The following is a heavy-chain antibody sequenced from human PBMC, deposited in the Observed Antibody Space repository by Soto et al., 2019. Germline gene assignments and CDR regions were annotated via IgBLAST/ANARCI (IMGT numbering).Heavy chain of an antibody. CDR3: ARHFPSPLSYFCNGMDV. CDR1: GDSISSSDYY. Sequence: QLQLQESGPGLVKPSETLSLTCTVSGDSISSSDYYWAWIRQPPRKGLEWIGNIYESGTTYYNPSLKSRVTISVDTSKDQFSLRRRSVTAADSAVYYCARHFPSPLSYFCNGMDVWGQGTTVTVSS. CDR2: IYESGTT. J-gene: IGHJ6*02. D-gene: IGHD3-16*01. V-gene: IGHV4-39*01.